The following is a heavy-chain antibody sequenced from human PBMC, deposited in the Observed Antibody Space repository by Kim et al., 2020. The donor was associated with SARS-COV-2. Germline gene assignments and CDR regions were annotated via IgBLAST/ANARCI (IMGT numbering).Heavy chain of an antibody. J-gene: IGHJ5*02. V-gene: IGHV4-34*01. CDR3: ASEPPSSVRGVWGSYRHGWFDP. Sequence: SETLSLTCAVYGGSFSGYYWSWIRQPPGKGLEWIGGINHSGSTNYNPSLKSRVTISVDTSKNQFSLKLSSVTAADTAVYYCASEPPSSVRGVWGSYRHGWFDPWGQGTLVTVSS. CDR1: GGSFSGYY. CDR2: INHSGST. D-gene: IGHD3-16*02.